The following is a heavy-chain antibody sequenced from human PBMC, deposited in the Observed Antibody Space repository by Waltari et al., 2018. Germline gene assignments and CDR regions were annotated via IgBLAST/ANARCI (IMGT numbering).Heavy chain of an antibody. V-gene: IGHV4-34*01. Sequence: QVQLQQWGAGLLKPSETLSLTCAVYGGSFSGYYWSWIGQPPGKGLEWIGEINHSGSTNYNPSLKSRVTISVDTSKNQFSLKLSSVTAADTAVYYCVRGGVLRFLEGFDYWGQGTLVTVSS. CDR3: VRGGVLRFLEGFDY. J-gene: IGHJ4*02. CDR2: INHSGST. CDR1: GGSFSGYY. D-gene: IGHD3-3*01.